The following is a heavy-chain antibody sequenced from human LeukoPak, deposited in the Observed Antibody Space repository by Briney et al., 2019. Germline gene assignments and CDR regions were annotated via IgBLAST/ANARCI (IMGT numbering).Heavy chain of an antibody. CDR2: IHTSGST. CDR1: GGSIASYY. D-gene: IGHD6-6*01. CDR3: AREFSGTSIAARVFDS. V-gene: IGHV4-4*07. J-gene: IGHJ4*02. Sequence: SETLSLTCTVSGGSIASYYWSYIRQPAGKGLEWIGRIHTSGSTNYNPSLKSRVTMSVDTSKNQFSLKLSSVTAADTAIYYCAREFSGTSIAARVFDSWGQGTLVTVSS.